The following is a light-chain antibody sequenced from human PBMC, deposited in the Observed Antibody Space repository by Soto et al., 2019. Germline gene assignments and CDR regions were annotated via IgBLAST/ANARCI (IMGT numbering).Light chain of an antibody. CDR2: GAS. J-gene: IGKJ2*01. V-gene: IGKV1-39*01. Sequence: DIPMTQSPSSLSASVGDRVTITCRASQSISSHLNWYQQKPGKSPELLIYGASNLQSGVPARFSGSGSGTDFTLTISPLQFVDFATCYCQHSNTAPYAFGQGTKLEIK. CDR3: QHSNTAPYA. CDR1: QSISSH.